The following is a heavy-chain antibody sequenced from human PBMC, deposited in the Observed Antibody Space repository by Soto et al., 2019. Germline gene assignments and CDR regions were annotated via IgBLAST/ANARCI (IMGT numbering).Heavy chain of an antibody. Sequence: QVRLQEWGPGLVKPSQTLSLKCSVSGGSITTGGRYWSWIRQLPGQGLEWIGDIYYSGNTYYNASVKSRVTISVEAAKNQFSLKLSSVTAADTAVYYCAQALVFTGGDGFDIWGQGRLVTVSS. V-gene: IGHV4-31*02. CDR2: IYYSGNT. CDR3: AQALVFTGGDGFDI. CDR1: GGSITTGGRY. D-gene: IGHD1-1*01. J-gene: IGHJ3*02.